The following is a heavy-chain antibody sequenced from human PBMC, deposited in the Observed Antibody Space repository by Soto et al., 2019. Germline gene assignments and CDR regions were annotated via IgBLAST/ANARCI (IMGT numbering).Heavy chain of an antibody. Sequence: PGESLKISCAASGFTFSSYGMHWVSQAPVKGLEWVAFISYHGSNKYYADSVKGRFTISRDNSKNTLYLQMNSLRAEDTAVYYCAKENYPLGDSSAYYPFDDSAQGPLVTVSS. CDR1: GFTFSSYG. V-gene: IGHV3-30*18. D-gene: IGHD3-22*01. J-gene: IGHJ4*02. CDR2: ISYHGSNK. CDR3: AKENYPLGDSSAYYPFDD.